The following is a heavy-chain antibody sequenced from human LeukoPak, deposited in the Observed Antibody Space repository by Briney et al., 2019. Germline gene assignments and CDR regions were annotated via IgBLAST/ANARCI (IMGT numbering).Heavy chain of an antibody. V-gene: IGHV3-9*03. CDR1: GFTFDDYA. CDR3: AKGIFAVTTTPFDY. CDR2: ISWNSGSI. Sequence: GRSLRLSCAASGFTFDDYAMHWVRQAPGKGLEWVSGISWNSGSIGYADSVKGRFTFSRDNAKNSLYLQMNSLRAEDMALYYCAKGIFAVTTTPFDYWGQGTLVTVSS. D-gene: IGHD4-11*01. J-gene: IGHJ4*02.